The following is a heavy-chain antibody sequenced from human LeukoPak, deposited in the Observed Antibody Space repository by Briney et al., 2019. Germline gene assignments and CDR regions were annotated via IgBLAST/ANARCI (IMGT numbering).Heavy chain of an antibody. D-gene: IGHD3-3*01. CDR1: GGSFSGYY. V-gene: IGHV4-34*01. CDR3: ARRAIFGVVPNRGFDP. CDR2: INHSGST. Sequence: SETLSPTCAVYGGSFSGYYWSWIRQPPGKGLEWIGEINHSGSTNYNPSLKSRVTISVDTSKNQFSLKLSSVTAADTAVYYCARRAIFGVVPNRGFDPWGQGTLVTVSS. J-gene: IGHJ5*02.